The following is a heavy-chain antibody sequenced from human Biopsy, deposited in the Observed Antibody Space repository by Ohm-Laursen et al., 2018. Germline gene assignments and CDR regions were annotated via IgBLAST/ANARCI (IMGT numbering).Heavy chain of an antibody. D-gene: IGHD6-13*01. Sequence: SETLSLTCAVYGGSFNGYFWSWIRQPPGKGLEWIGDIPQSGSTNYSPSLKSRVTISVDTAKKQFSLSLRSVTAADTAVYYCARAPLPGIGAAYQGRFLYGMDVWGQGTTVSVSS. J-gene: IGHJ6*02. CDR2: IPQSGST. CDR3: ARAPLPGIGAAYQGRFLYGMDV. V-gene: IGHV4-34*01. CDR1: GGSFNGYF.